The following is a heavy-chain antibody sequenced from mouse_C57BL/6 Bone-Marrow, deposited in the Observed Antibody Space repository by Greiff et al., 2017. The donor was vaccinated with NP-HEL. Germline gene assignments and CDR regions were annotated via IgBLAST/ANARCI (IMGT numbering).Heavy chain of an antibody. V-gene: IGHV1-22*01. CDR2: INPNNGGT. J-gene: IGHJ1*03. CDR1: GYTFTDYN. Sequence: EVQVVESGPELVKPGASVKMSCKASGYTFTDYNMHWVKQSHGKSLEWIGYINPNNGGTSYNQKFKGQATLTVNKTSSTAYMELRCLTSEDSAVYYCARGYYGWYFYVWGTGTTVTVSS. CDR3: ARGYYGWYFYV. D-gene: IGHD1-1*01.